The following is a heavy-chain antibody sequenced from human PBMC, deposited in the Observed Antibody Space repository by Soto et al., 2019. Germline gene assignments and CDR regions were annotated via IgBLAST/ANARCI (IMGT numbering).Heavy chain of an antibody. J-gene: IGHJ4*02. D-gene: IGHD4-17*01. CDR1: GGSISSSSYY. V-gene: IGHV4-39*01. CDR3: ARTATVTTGYFDY. CDR2: IYYSGST. Sequence: QLQLQESGPGLVKPSETLSLTCTVSGGSISSSSYYWGWIRQPPGKGLEWIGSIYYSGSTYYNPSLKSRVTISVDSSKNQFSLKLSSVAAADTAVYYCARTATVTTGYFDYWGQGTLVTVSS.